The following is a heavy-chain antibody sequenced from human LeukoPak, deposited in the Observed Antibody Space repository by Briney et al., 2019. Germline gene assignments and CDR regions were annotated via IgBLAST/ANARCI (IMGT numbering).Heavy chain of an antibody. Sequence: KPGGSLRLSCAASGFTFSDYSMAWLRQAPGKGPEWVSYITDSGNNKYYADSVKGRFTISRDNAKNSLYLQMNSLRAEDSAVYYCARDSSSGYYYWFDPWGQGTLVIVSS. V-gene: IGHV3-11*01. CDR3: ARDSSSGYYYWFDP. D-gene: IGHD3-22*01. J-gene: IGHJ5*02. CDR1: GFTFSDYS. CDR2: ITDSGNNK.